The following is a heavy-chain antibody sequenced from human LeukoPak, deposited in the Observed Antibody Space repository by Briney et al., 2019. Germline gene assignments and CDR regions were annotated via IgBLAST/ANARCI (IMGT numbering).Heavy chain of an antibody. CDR1: GGSISSYY. V-gene: IGHV4-59*01. Sequence: SETLSLTCTVSGGSISSYYWSWIRQPPGKGLEWIGYISYSGSTNYNPSLKSRVTISVDTSKNQFSLNLSSVTAADTAVYYCASSTTGTRFVDYWGREPWSPSPQ. CDR2: ISYSGST. CDR3: ASSTTGTRFVDY. D-gene: IGHD1-1*01. J-gene: IGHJ4*02.